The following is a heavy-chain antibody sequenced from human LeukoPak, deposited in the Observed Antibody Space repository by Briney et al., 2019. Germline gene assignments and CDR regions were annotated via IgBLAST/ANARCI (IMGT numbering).Heavy chain of an antibody. CDR2: IYTSGST. Sequence: PSETLSLTCTVSGGSISSGSYYWSWIRQPAGKGLEWIGRIYTSGSTNYNPSLKSRVTISVDTSKNQFSLKLSSVTAADTAVYYCARHGGEYSSSWSGAFDIWGQGTMVTVSS. CDR3: ARHGGEYSSSWSGAFDI. J-gene: IGHJ3*02. D-gene: IGHD6-13*01. CDR1: GGSISSGSYY. V-gene: IGHV4-61*02.